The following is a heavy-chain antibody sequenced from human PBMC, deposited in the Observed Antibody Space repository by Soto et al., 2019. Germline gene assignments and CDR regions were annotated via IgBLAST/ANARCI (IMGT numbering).Heavy chain of an antibody. V-gene: IGHV3-7*02. J-gene: IGHJ3*02. CDR1: GFTFSNYW. CDR3: ARGPYVDTAMVAAFDI. CDR2: IKQDGSEN. Sequence: TGGSLRLSCAASGFTFSNYWMSWVRQAPGEGLEWVANIKQDGSENSYVDSVKGRFTISRDNAKNSVYLQMNSLRAEDTAVYYCARGPYVDTAMVAAFDIWGQGTMVTVAS. D-gene: IGHD5-18*01.